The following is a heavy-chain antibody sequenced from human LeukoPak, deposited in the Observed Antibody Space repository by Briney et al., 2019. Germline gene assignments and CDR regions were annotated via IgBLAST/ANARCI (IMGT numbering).Heavy chain of an antibody. CDR2: IYHSGST. V-gene: IGHV4-39*07. D-gene: IGHD6-19*01. CDR3: ARAYSSGWSGNFDY. J-gene: IGHJ4*02. CDR1: GGSISSSSYY. Sequence: SETLSLTCTVSGGSISSSSYYWGWIRQPPGKGLEWIGSIYHSGSTNYNPSLKSRVTISVDKSKNQFSLKLSSVTAADTAVYYCARAYSSGWSGNFDYWGQGTLVTVSS.